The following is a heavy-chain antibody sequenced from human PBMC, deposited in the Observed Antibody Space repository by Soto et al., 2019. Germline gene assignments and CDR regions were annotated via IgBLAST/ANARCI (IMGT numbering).Heavy chain of an antibody. CDR2: ISSSGSTI. CDR3: ARVWGYCTNGVCYTHHDAFDI. Sequence: PGGSLRLSCAASGFTFSDYYMSWIRQAPGKGLEWVSYISSSGSTIYYTDSMKGRFTISRDNAKNSLYLQMNSLRAEDTAVYYCARVWGYCTNGVCYTHHDAFDIWGQGTMVTVSS. V-gene: IGHV3-11*01. D-gene: IGHD2-8*01. CDR1: GFTFSDYY. J-gene: IGHJ3*02.